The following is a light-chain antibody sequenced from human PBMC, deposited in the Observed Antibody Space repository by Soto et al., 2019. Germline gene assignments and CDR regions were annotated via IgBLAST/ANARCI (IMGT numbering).Light chain of an antibody. Sequence: ETVMTHSPCRVTVSXAERVTLAXXXSQSVSKNLAWYQQKPGQAPRLLIFSASTRATGIPARFSGSGSGTDFTLTISSLQSEDFAVYYCQQYNNWPPITFGQGTRLEIK. CDR2: SAS. V-gene: IGKV3-15*01. CDR3: QQYNNWPPIT. J-gene: IGKJ5*01. CDR1: QSVSKN.